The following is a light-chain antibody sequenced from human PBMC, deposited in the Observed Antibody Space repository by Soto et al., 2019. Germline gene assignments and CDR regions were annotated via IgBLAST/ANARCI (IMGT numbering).Light chain of an antibody. CDR1: QAVNTR. J-gene: IGKJ1*01. V-gene: IGKV3-11*01. CDR3: HQRQSWPRT. CDR2: LAS. Sequence: EIVLTQSPATLSSFPGDRVTLSCRASQAVNTRLAWYQHKPGQAPRLLIYLASNRAAGVPARFSGSGSGTDFTLTISDVEPEDFEVYYCHQRQSWPRTFGQGTKVDIX.